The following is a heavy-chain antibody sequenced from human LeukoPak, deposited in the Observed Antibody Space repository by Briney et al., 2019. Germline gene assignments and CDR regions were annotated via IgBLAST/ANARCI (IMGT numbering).Heavy chain of an antibody. J-gene: IGHJ3*02. V-gene: IGHV3-23*01. D-gene: IGHD1-1*01. CDR2: ISDTGGST. CDR3: ARKGNGALDI. CDR1: AFSFRNYA. Sequence: GGSLRLSCAASAFSFRNYAMSWVRQAPGKGLEWVSDISDTGGSTNYVGSVKGRFIISRDNSKNTLYLQMNSLRAEDTALYYCARKGNGALDIWGQGTMVTVSS.